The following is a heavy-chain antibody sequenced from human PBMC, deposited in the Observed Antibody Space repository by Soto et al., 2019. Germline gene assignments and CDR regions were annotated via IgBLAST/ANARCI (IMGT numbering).Heavy chain of an antibody. CDR2: LSAYNANT. CDR3: VKSGGEAELLILDY. Sequence: QVQLVQSGVELKKPGASVRVSCQASGYTFSNYGITWVRQAPGKGLEWVGWLSAYNANTKYAQKLQGRGTMTTDTSTNTVYMELRNLRSDDTAVYYCVKSGGEAELLILDYWGPGTRVTVSS. V-gene: IGHV1-18*04. CDR1: GYTFSNYG. D-gene: IGHD1-26*01. J-gene: IGHJ4*02.